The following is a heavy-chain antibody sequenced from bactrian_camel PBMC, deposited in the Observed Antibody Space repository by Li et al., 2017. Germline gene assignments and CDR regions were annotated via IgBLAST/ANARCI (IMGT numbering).Heavy chain of an antibody. Sequence: QLVESGGGSVQAGGSLKLSCQTSEYTYMRYCMAWFRQAPGKEFEWVASISDDSRTTDYGGFLKTRFAVSRDNAKNTLTLQMNNLKPEDTASYYCAVGRTSTLIPVRYTYWGQGTQVTVS. CDR2: ISDDSRTT. V-gene: IGHV3S1*01. D-gene: IGHD4*01. J-gene: IGHJ4*01. CDR3: AVGRTSTLIPVRYTY. CDR1: EYTYMRYC.